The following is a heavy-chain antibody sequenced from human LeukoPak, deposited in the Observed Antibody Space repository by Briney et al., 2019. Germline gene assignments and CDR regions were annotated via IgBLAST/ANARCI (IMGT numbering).Heavy chain of an antibody. CDR2: IYTVGTT. CDR1: AFSVSTNY. D-gene: IGHD3-10*01. Sequence: PGGSLRLSCAASAFSVSTNYMSWVRQAPGKGLEWVSVIYTVGTTYYADSVKGRFTISRDNSKNTLYLQMNSLRVEDTAVYYCARDSSMLRGPLVIYYFDFWGQGTLVTVSS. V-gene: IGHV3-53*01. J-gene: IGHJ4*02. CDR3: ARDSSMLRGPLVIYYFDF.